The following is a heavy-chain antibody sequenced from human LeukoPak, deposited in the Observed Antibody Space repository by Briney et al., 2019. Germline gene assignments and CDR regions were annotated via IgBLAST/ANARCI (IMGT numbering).Heavy chain of an antibody. J-gene: IGHJ4*02. CDR3: ANLEGIAVAGTHYFDY. V-gene: IGHV3-11*01. CDR2: VSDSGSTK. D-gene: IGHD6-19*01. Sequence: GGSLRLSCAASGIIFSDYYMSWIRQAPGKGLEWISYVSDSGSTKYYADSVKGRFTISRDNSKNTLYLQMNSLRAEDTAVYYCANLEGIAVAGTHYFDYWGQGTLVTVSS. CDR1: GIIFSDYY.